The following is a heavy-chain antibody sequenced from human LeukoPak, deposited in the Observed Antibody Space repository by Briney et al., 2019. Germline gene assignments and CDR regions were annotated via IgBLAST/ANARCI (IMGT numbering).Heavy chain of an antibody. Sequence: SETLSLTCAVYGGSFSGYDYWSWIRQPPGKGLEWIGEINHSGSTNYNPSLKSRVTISVDMSKYQFSLKLTSVTAADTAVYYCATVLRSLEWPFRMDVWGKGTTVTVSS. V-gene: IGHV4-34*01. CDR1: GGSFSGYDY. CDR3: ATVLRSLEWPFRMDV. CDR2: INHSGST. J-gene: IGHJ6*04. D-gene: IGHD3-3*01.